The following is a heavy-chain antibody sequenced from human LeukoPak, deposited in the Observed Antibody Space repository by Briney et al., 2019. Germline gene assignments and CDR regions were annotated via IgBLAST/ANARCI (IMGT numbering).Heavy chain of an antibody. V-gene: IGHV4-59*12. J-gene: IGHJ4*02. CDR2: IYYSGST. D-gene: IGHD6-6*01. Sequence: PSETLSLTCTVSGGSITGYYWSWIRQPPGKGLEWIGYIYYSGSTNYNPSLKSRVTISVDTSKNQFSPKLSSVTAADTAVYYCASLSIAAREGFDYWGQGTLVTVSS. CDR3: ASLSIAAREGFDY. CDR1: GGSITGYY.